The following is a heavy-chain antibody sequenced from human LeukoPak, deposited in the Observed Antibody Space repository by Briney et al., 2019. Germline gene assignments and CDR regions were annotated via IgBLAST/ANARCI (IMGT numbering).Heavy chain of an antibody. CDR3: ARGDTPTRRFDY. V-gene: IGHV4-34*01. J-gene: IGHJ4*02. D-gene: IGHD2-15*01. CDR2: INHSGST. Sequence: SETLSLTCAVYGGSFSGYYWSWIRQPPGKGLEWIGEINHSGSTNYNPSLKSRVTISVDTSKNQFSLKLSSVTAADTAVYYCARGDTPTRRFDYWGQGTLVTVSP. CDR1: GGSFSGYY.